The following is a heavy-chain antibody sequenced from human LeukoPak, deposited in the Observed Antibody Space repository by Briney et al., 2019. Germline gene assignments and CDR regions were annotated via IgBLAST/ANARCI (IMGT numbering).Heavy chain of an antibody. D-gene: IGHD2-2*01. CDR1: GYTFTTYA. V-gene: IGHV1-3*01. CDR2: INSGNGNT. CDR3: ARGGYCSSTSCLNFDH. Sequence: ASVTVSCKASGYTFTTYAMHWVRQAPGQRLEWMGWINSGNGNTKYSQKFQGRVTITRDTSASTAYMELSSLRSEDTAVYYCARGGYCSSTSCLNFDHWGRGTLVTVSS. J-gene: IGHJ4*02.